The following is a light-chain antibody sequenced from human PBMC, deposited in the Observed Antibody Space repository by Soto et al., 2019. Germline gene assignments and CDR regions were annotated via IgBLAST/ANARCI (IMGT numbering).Light chain of an antibody. Sequence: DIQMTQSPSTLSAFVGDRVTITCRASQSISSWLAWYQQKPGTAPKLLIYHASTLESGVPSRFSGSGSGTEFTLTISSLQPEDVATYYCQQYSSYSFGQGTK. J-gene: IGKJ1*01. CDR3: QQYSSYS. CDR1: QSISSW. V-gene: IGKV1-5*01. CDR2: HAS.